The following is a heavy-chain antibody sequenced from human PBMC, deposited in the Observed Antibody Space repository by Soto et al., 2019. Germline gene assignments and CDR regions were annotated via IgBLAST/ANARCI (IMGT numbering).Heavy chain of an antibody. CDR2: ISSSSSTI. D-gene: IGHD5-12*01. CDR3: AIDPGRVATIPLDV. J-gene: IGHJ6*04. Sequence: GGSLRLSCAASGFTFSSYSMNWVRQAPGKGLEWVSYISSSSSTIYYADSVKGRFTISRDNAKNSLYLQMNSLRAEDTAVYYCAIDPGRVATIPLDVWSKGTTVTVSS. V-gene: IGHV3-48*01. CDR1: GFTFSSYS.